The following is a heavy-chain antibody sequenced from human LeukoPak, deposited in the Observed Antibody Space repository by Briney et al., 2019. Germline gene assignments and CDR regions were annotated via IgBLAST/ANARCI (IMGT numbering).Heavy chain of an antibody. CDR3: AKDFRYCGGGGVRGSPDY. J-gene: IGHJ4*02. V-gene: IGHV3-23*01. D-gene: IGHD2-21*01. Sequence: GGSLRLSCAASGFTFSSYAMSWVRQPPGKGLEWVSAISSSGGNTYYADSVQGRFTISRDNSKNTLYLQMNSLRAEDTAVYYCAKDFRYCGGGGVRGSPDYWGQGTLVTVSS. CDR1: GFTFSSYA. CDR2: ISSSGGNT.